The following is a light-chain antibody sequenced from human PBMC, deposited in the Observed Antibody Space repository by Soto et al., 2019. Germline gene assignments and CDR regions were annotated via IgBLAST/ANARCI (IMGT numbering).Light chain of an antibody. J-gene: IGKJ4*01. CDR3: QQVNSCPLT. V-gene: IGKV1-9*01. CDR2: GTS. Sequence: IRMTQSPSSLSASTGDRATITCRASQDISNYLAWYQQKPGKAPKFLIYGTSTLQSGVPSRFSGSGSGTEFTLTISSLQPEDFATYYCQQVNSCPLTFGGGTKVDIK. CDR1: QDISNY.